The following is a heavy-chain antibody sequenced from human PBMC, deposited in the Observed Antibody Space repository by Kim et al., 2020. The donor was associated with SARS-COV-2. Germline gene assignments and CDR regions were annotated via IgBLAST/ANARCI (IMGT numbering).Heavy chain of an antibody. V-gene: IGHV3-74*01. CDR3: ARDFDSRGSAY. Sequence: TTYPNSVKGRFTISRDNAKNTLYLQMNSLRAEDTAFYYCARDFDSRGSAYWGQGTLVTVSS. CDR2: T. J-gene: IGHJ4*02. D-gene: IGHD3-22*01.